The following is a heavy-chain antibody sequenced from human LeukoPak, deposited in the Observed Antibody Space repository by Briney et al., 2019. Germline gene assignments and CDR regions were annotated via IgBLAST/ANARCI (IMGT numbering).Heavy chain of an antibody. Sequence: SETLSLTCAVYGGSISSYYWSWIRQPAGKGLEWIGRIYTSGSTNYNPSLKSRVTMSVDTSKNQFSLKLSSVTAADTAVYYCARSNWGRNWFDPWGQGTLVTVSS. CDR3: ARSNWGRNWFDP. D-gene: IGHD7-27*01. J-gene: IGHJ5*02. V-gene: IGHV4-59*10. CDR2: IYTSGST. CDR1: GGSISSYY.